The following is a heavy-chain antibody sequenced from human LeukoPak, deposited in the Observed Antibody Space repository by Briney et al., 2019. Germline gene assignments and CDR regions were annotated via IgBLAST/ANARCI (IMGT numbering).Heavy chain of an antibody. V-gene: IGHV4-30-2*01. J-gene: IGHJ3*02. CDR2: IYHSGST. CDR1: GGSISSGGYS. D-gene: IGHD5-18*01. Sequence: KTSETLSLTCAVSGGSISSGGYSWSWIRQPPGKGLEWIGYIYHSGSTYYNPSLKSRVTISVDRSKNQFSLKLSSVTAADTAVYYCARYSYGCGDAFDIWGQGTMVTVSS. CDR3: ARYSYGCGDAFDI.